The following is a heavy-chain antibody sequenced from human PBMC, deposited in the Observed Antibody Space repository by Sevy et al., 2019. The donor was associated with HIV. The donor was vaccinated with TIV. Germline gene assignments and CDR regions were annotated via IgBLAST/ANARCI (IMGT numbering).Heavy chain of an antibody. J-gene: IGHJ4*02. Sequence: ASVKVSCKASGYTFTTYAMSWVRQAPGQGLEWLGWINTNTGNPTYVQGFTGRFVFSLDTSVSTAYLQISSLKAEDTAVYYCARDHEGSSGWYVHFDYWGQGTLVTVSS. V-gene: IGHV7-4-1*02. CDR2: INTNTGNP. CDR1: GYTFTTYA. CDR3: ARDHEGSSGWYVHFDY. D-gene: IGHD6-19*01.